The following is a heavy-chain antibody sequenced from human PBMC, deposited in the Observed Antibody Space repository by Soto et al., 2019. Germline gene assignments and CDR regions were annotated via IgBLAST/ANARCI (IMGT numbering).Heavy chain of an antibody. D-gene: IGHD3-3*01. CDR2: IIPIFGTA. CDR3: ASAFWSGYYRYYYGMDV. Sequence: QVQLVQSGAEVKKPGSSVKVSCKASGGTFSSQAISWVRQAPGQGLEWMGGIIPIFGTANYAQKFQGRVTITADESTSTAYMELSSLRSEDTAVYYCASAFWSGYYRYYYGMDVWGQGTTVTVSS. V-gene: IGHV1-69*01. CDR1: GGTFSSQA. J-gene: IGHJ6*02.